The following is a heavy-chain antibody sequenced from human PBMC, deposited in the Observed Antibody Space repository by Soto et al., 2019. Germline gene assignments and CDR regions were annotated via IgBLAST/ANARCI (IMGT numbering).Heavy chain of an antibody. CDR1: GFSFDEYG. V-gene: IGHV3-9*01. CDR2: ISWNSGTI. CDR3: AKSKGGTANGMDV. J-gene: IGHJ6*02. Sequence: EVQLVESGGGLVQPGRSLRLSCAASGFSFDEYGMHWVRQARGKGLEWVSGISWNSGTIGYADSVKGRFSISRDNAKKSLYLQMNSLRAEDRALYYCAKSKGGTANGMDVWGQGTTVIVSS. D-gene: IGHD2-21*02.